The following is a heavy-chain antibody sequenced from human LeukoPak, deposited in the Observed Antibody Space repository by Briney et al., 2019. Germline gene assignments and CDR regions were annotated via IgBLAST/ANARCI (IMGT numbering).Heavy chain of an antibody. J-gene: IGHJ4*02. D-gene: IGHD1-26*01. CDR1: GDSINSYY. CDR3: ARHQKVGPTIDY. CDR2: IYYSGST. V-gene: IGHV4-59*08. Sequence: SETLSLTCTVSGDSINSYYWSWIRQPPGKGLEWIGYIYYSGSTHCNPSLKRRVTISVDTSKNQFSLKLSSVTAADTAVYYCARHQKVGPTIDYWGQGTLVTVSS.